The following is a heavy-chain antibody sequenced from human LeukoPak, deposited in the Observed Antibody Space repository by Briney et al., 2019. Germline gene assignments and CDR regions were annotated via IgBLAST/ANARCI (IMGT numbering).Heavy chain of an antibody. CDR2: ISAYNGNT. Sequence: GASVKVSCKASGYTFTSYGISWVRQAPGQGLEWMGWISAYNGNTNYAQKLQGRVTMTTDTSTSTAYMELRSLRSDDTAVYYCARGRRSSSKAYYYYYYYMDVWGKGTTVTVSS. D-gene: IGHD6-6*01. J-gene: IGHJ6*03. CDR3: ARGRRSSSKAYYYYYYYMDV. CDR1: GYTFTSYG. V-gene: IGHV1-18*01.